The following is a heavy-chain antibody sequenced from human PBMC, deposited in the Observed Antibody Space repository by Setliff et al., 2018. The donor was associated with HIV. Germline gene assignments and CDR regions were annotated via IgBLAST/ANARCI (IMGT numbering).Heavy chain of an antibody. V-gene: IGHV4-39*07. D-gene: IGHD6-6*01. Sequence: SETLSLTCTVSGGSISSSSYYWGWIRQPPGKGLEWIGSIYYSGSTYYNPSLKSRVTISVDTSKNQFSLKLSSVTAADTAVYYCARAPLASSIADFDYWGQGTLVTVS. J-gene: IGHJ4*02. CDR2: IYYSGST. CDR1: GGSISSSSYY. CDR3: ARAPLASSIADFDY.